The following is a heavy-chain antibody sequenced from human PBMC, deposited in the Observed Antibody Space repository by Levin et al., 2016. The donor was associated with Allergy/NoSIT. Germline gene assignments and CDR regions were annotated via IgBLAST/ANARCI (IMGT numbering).Heavy chain of an antibody. CDR2: IYYSGST. D-gene: IGHD1-26*01. V-gene: IGHV4-39*02. Sequence: RQAPGKGLEWIGSIYYSGSTYYNPSLKSRVTISVDTSKNQFSLKLSSVTAADTAVYYCARDSEGAFDYWGQGTLVTVSS. CDR3: ARDSEGAFDY. J-gene: IGHJ4*02.